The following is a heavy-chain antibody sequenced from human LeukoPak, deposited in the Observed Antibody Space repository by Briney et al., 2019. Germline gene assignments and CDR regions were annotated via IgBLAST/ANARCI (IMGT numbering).Heavy chain of an antibody. Sequence: PGRSLRLSCAASGFTFSSYAMHWVRQAPGKGLEWVAVISYDGSNKYYAVSVKGRFTISRDNSKNTLYLQMNSLRAEDTAVYYCAREGVGCSGGSCYNWFDPWGQGTLVTVSS. J-gene: IGHJ5*02. CDR1: GFTFSSYA. CDR3: AREGVGCSGGSCYNWFDP. D-gene: IGHD2-15*01. V-gene: IGHV3-30*04. CDR2: ISYDGSNK.